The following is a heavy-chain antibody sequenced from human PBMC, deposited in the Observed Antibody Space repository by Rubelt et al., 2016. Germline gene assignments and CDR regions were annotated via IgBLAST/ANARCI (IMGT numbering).Heavy chain of an antibody. Sequence: QVQLQQWGAGLLKPSETLSLTCAVYGGSFSGYYWSWIRQPPGKGLEWIGSIYYSGSTYYNPSLKSRVTISVDTSKNQFSLKLSSVTAADTAVYYCAGLRRDGYNYPDLDYWGQGTLVTVSS. CDR1: GGSFSGYY. J-gene: IGHJ4*02. V-gene: IGHV4-34*01. D-gene: IGHD5-24*01. CDR3: AGLRRDGYNYPDLDY. CDR2: IYYSGST.